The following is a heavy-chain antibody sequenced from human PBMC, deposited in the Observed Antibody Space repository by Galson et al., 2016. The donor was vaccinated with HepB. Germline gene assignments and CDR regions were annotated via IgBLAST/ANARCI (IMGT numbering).Heavy chain of an antibody. CDR3: ARYLVHVLLWFGSPPGYFDY. V-gene: IGHV1-18*04. J-gene: IGHJ4*02. Sequence: SVKVSCKASGYTFTSYGISWVRQAPGQGLEWMGWISAYNGNTNYAQKLQGRVTMTTDTSTSTAHMELRSLTSDDTAVDYGARYLVHVLLWFGSPPGYFDYWGRGTVVTASS. D-gene: IGHD3-10*01. CDR1: GYTFTSYG. CDR2: ISAYNGNT.